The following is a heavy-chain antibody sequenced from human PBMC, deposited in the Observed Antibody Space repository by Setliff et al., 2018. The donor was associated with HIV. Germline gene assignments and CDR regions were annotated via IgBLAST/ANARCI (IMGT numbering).Heavy chain of an antibody. CDR2: ISWNSGSI. J-gene: IGHJ4*02. V-gene: IGHV3-9*01. CDR1: GFTFDDYA. D-gene: IGHD6-13*01. CDR3: AKDRRGAAAGPFDY. Sequence: LRLSCAASGFTFDDYAMHWVRQAPGKGLEWVSGISWNSGSIGYADSVKGRFTISRDNAKNSLYLQMNSLRAEDTALYYCAKDRRGAAAGPFDYWGQGTLVTVSS.